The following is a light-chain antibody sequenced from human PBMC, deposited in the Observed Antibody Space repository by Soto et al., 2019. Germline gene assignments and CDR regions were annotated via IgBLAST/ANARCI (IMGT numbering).Light chain of an antibody. CDR1: SSDVGGYNY. CDR2: EVS. Sequence: QSALTQPASVSGSPGQSITISCTGTSSDVGGYNYVSWYQLHPGKAPKLMIYEVSNRPSGISNHFSASKSGNTASLTISGLQAEDEADYYCFSYTSSTAYVFGTGTKVTVL. V-gene: IGLV2-14*01. CDR3: FSYTSSTAYV. J-gene: IGLJ1*01.